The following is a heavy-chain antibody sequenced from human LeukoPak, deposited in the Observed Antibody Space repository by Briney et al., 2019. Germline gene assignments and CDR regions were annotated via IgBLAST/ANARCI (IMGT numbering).Heavy chain of an antibody. V-gene: IGHV4-4*07. CDR2: IYTSGST. D-gene: IGHD3-10*01. CDR3: ARHGSVRSPLGP. Sequence: SETLSLTCTVSGGSISSYYWSWIRQPAGKGLEWIGRIYTSGSTNYNPSLKSRVTISVDTSKNQFSLNLRSVTAADTAVYYCARHGSVRSPLGPWGQGTLVTVSS. J-gene: IGHJ5*02. CDR1: GGSISSYY.